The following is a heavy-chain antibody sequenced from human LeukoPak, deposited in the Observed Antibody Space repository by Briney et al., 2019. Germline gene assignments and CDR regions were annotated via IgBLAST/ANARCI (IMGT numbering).Heavy chain of an antibody. CDR1: GYTFTSYG. D-gene: IGHD5-12*01. CDR2: ISAYNGNT. J-gene: IGHJ4*02. Sequence: ASVKVSCKASGYTFTSYGISWVRQAPGQGLEWMGWISAYNGNTNYAQKLQGRVTITADESTSTAYMELSSLRSEDTAVYYCARETSGYGFDYWGQGTLVTVSS. CDR3: ARETSGYGFDY. V-gene: IGHV1-18*01.